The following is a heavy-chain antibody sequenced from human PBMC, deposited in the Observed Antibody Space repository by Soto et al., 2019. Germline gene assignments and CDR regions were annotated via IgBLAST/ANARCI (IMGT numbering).Heavy chain of an antibody. V-gene: IGHV6-1*01. D-gene: IGHD3-10*02. CDR2: TYYRSKWYN. Sequence: SQTLSLTCAISGDSVSSNSAAWNWIRQSPSRGLEWLGRTYYRSKWYNDYAVSVKRRITINPDTSKNQFSLQLNSVTPEDTAVYYCARVGAYVQTHVPVSYGMDVWGQGTMVTVSS. CDR3: ARVGAYVQTHVPVSYGMDV. CDR1: GDSVSSNSAA. J-gene: IGHJ6*02.